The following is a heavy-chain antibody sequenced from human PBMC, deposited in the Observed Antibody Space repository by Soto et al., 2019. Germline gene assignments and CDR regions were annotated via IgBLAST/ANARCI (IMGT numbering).Heavy chain of an antibody. Sequence: QLQLQESGPGLVKPSETLSLSCTVSGDSISRGSYYWGWIRQPPGKGLEWIGSIFYRGTTYYNPSLKSRATTSVDPSKNHFSRRLSSVTAVDTAVYYCARGRGIAAKEHWGPGTLVTVSS. CDR1: GDSISRGSYY. CDR3: ARGRGIAAKEH. V-gene: IGHV4-39*01. J-gene: IGHJ1*01. D-gene: IGHD6-13*01. CDR2: IFYRGTT.